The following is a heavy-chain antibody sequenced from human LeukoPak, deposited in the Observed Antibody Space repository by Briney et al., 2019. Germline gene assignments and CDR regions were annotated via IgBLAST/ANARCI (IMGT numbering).Heavy chain of an antibody. J-gene: IGHJ6*04. CDR3: ARGLAAAGNYGMDV. CDR2: INHSGST. CDR1: GGSFRGYY. D-gene: IGHD6-13*01. Sequence: SDTLSLTCAVYGGSFRGYYWSWIRQPPGKGLEWIGEINHSGSTNYNPSLKSRVTISVDTSKNQFSLKLSSVTAADTAVYYCARGLAAAGNYGMDVWGKGTTVTVSS. V-gene: IGHV4-34*01.